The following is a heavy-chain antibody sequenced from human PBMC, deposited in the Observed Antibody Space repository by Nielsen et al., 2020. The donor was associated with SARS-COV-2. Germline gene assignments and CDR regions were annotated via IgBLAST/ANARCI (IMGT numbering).Heavy chain of an antibody. Sequence: SGPTLVKPTETLTLTCTVSGFSLSNARMGVSWIRQPPGKALEWLALIYWDDDKRYIPSLKSRLTITKDTSKNQVVLTMTNMDPVDTATYYCAHRRGGEQLQNWFDPWGQGTLVTVSS. D-gene: IGHD1/OR15-1a*01. CDR2: IYWDDDK. J-gene: IGHJ5*02. CDR3: AHRRGGEQLQNWFDP. CDR1: GFSLSNARMG. V-gene: IGHV2-5*02.